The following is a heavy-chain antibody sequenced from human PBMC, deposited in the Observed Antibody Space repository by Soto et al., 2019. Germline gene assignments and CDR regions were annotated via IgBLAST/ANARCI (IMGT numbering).Heavy chain of an antibody. V-gene: IGHV3-72*01. Sequence: EVQLVASGGGLVQPGGSLRLPCAASGFTFSDHYMDWVRQAPGKGLERVARSRNKANSYTTEYDESVKGRFTLSRDDSKNSLNLQMKSLKTADTAVYYSARAGSAFDHWGQGTLVTVS. CDR2: SRNKANSYTT. CDR3: ARAGSAFDH. CDR1: GFTFSDHY. D-gene: IGHD6-25*01. J-gene: IGHJ4*02.